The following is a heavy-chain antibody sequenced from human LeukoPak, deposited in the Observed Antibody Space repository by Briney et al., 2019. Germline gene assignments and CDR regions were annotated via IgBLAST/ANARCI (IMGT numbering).Heavy chain of an antibody. Sequence: SVKVSCKASGFTFTSSAVQWVRQARGQRLEWIGWIVVGGGNTNYAQKFQERVTITRDMSTSTAYMELSSLRSEDTAVYYCAAVLGSGSYLYYFDYWGQGTLVTVSS. CDR3: AAVLGSGSYLYYFDY. J-gene: IGHJ4*02. V-gene: IGHV1-58*01. D-gene: IGHD3-10*01. CDR2: IVVGGGNT. CDR1: GFTFTSSA.